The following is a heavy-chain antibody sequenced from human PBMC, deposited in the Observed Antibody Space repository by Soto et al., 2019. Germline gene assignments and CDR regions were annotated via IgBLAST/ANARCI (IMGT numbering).Heavy chain of an antibody. CDR2: IYPGDSDT. CDR1: GYSFTSYW. CDR3: ARQRDIVVVPAAIHYYYGMDV. V-gene: IGHV5-51*01. J-gene: IGHJ6*02. D-gene: IGHD2-2*02. Sequence: PGESLKISCKGSGYSFTSYWIGWVRQMPGKGLEWMGIIYPGDSDTRYSPSFQGQVTISADKSISTPYLQWSSLKASDTAMYYCARQRDIVVVPAAIHYYYGMDVWGQGTTVTVSS.